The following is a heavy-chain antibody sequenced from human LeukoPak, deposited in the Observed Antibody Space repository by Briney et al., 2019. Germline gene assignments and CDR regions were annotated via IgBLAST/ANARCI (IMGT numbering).Heavy chain of an antibody. Sequence: PSETLSLTCTVSGGSISSSNYYWGWIRQPAGEGVEWIGNIYYSRSTYYNSSLKTRVTISVATSKNQFSLKLTSVTAADTAVYHCARHASVDGNWPRPHDYWGQGSLVTVSS. D-gene: IGHD6-19*01. CDR2: IYYSRST. CDR3: ARHASVDGNWPRPHDY. J-gene: IGHJ4*02. V-gene: IGHV4-39*01. CDR1: GGSISSSNYY.